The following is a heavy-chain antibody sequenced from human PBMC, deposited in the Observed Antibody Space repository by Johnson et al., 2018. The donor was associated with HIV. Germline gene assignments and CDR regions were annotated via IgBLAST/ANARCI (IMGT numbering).Heavy chain of an antibody. CDR1: GFTFSSYA. V-gene: IGHV3-30-3*01. CDR2: ISYDGSNK. Sequence: QVQLVESGGGVVQPGRSLRLSCAASGFTFSSYALHWVRQAPGKGLDWVAIISYDGSNKYYEDSVKGRFTISTDNSKNTRDLQMNSLRAEDTAVYYCAKVPDLLNWEANAFDVWGQGTVVTVSS. J-gene: IGHJ3*01. D-gene: IGHD7-27*01. CDR3: AKVPDLLNWEANAFDV.